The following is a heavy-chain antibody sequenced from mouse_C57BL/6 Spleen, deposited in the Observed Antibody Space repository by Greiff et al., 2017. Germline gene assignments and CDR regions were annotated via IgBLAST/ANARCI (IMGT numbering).Heavy chain of an antibody. J-gene: IGHJ1*03. V-gene: IGHV5-9-1*02. CDR1: GFTFSSYA. CDR2: ISRGGAYI. Sequence: EVKLMESGEGLVKPGGSLKLSCAASGFTFSSYAMPWVRQTPEKRLEWVAYISRGGAYIYYADTVKGRFTISRDNARNTLYLQMSRLKSEDTAMYDCTRAGSSYRGWYFDVWGTGTTVTVSS. CDR3: TRAGSSYRGWYFDV. D-gene: IGHD1-1*01.